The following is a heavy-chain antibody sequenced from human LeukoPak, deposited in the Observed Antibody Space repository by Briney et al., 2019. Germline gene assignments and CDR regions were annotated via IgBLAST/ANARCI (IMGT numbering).Heavy chain of an antibody. CDR1: GYTFTGYY. Sequence: ASVKVFCKASGYTFTGYYMHWVRQAPGQGLEWMGWINPNSGGTNYAQKFQGRVTMTRDTSISTAYMELSRLRSDDTAVYYCARVRGIAAAGTPRRYFDYWGQGTLVTVSS. CDR3: ARVRGIAAAGTPRRYFDY. V-gene: IGHV1-2*02. D-gene: IGHD6-13*01. CDR2: INPNSGGT. J-gene: IGHJ4*02.